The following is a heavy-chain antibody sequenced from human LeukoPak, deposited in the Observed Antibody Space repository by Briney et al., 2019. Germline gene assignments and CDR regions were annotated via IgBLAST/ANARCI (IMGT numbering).Heavy chain of an antibody. CDR2: ISSSSGYI. CDR3: ASIDFWSGYGDY. D-gene: IGHD3-3*01. Sequence: PGGSLRLSCAASGFTFSSYSMNWVRQAPGKGLEWVSSISSSSGYIYYADSVKGRFTISRDNAKNSLYLQMNSLRAEDTAVYYCASIDFWSGYGDYWGQGTLVTVSS. CDR1: GFTFSSYS. V-gene: IGHV3-21*01. J-gene: IGHJ4*02.